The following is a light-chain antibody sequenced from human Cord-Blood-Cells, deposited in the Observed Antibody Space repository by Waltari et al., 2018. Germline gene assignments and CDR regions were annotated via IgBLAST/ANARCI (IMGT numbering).Light chain of an antibody. CDR3: QQYGSSPPT. Sequence: EIVLTQSPGTLSLSPGERATLSCRASLSVSSSYLAWYQQKPGQAPRLLIYGASSRATGIPARFSGSGSGTDFTLTISRLEPEDFAVYYCQQYGSSPPTFGPGTKVDIK. J-gene: IGKJ3*01. CDR2: GAS. V-gene: IGKV3-20*01. CDR1: LSVSSSY.